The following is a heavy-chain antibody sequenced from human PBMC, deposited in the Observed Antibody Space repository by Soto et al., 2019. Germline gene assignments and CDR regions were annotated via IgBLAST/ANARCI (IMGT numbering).Heavy chain of an antibody. CDR1: VFTFSSYG. D-gene: IGHD3-22*01. CDR3: AKDLTMILVVLDY. CDR2: ISYDGSNK. V-gene: IGHV3-30*18. J-gene: IGHJ4*01. Sequence: GGSLLVSCVSSVFTFSSYGMRWVRQAPGKGLEWVAVISYDGSNKYYADSVKGRFTISRDNSKNTLYLQMNSLRAEDTAVYYCAKDLTMILVVLDYWGHGTLVTVSS.